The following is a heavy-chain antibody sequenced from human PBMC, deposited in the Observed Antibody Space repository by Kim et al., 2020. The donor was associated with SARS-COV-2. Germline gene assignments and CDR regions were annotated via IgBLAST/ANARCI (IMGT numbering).Heavy chain of an antibody. D-gene: IGHD2-15*01. J-gene: IGHJ4*02. V-gene: IGHV3-9*01. CDR2: ISRNSGGI. CDR1: GFSFRDYA. CDR3: AGKRGGGSALYY. Sequence: GGSLRLSCAASGFSFRDYAMHGVRQTPGKGLEWVSRISRNSGGIGYADSVKGRFTITRDNAKNSLNLQMKRRTEEDTASYYWAGKRGGGSALYYWGQVT.